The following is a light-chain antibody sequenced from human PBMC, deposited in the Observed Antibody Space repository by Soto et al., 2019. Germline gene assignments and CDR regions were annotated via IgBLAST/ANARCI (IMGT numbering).Light chain of an antibody. CDR3: QQANSFPLT. J-gene: IGKJ3*01. CDR2: SAS. V-gene: IGKV1-12*01. CDR1: QGISRW. Sequence: DIPMTQLPSSMSASVGARVTITCRASQGISRWLAWYHHKPGKAHNLLSYSASTLHSGVPSRFSGSGSGTYFPITSRRLQPEDVGTYYCQQANSFPLTFGPGTKVDLK.